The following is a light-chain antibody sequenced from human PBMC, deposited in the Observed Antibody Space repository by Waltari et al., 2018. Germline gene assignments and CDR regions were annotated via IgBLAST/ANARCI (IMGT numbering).Light chain of an antibody. Sequence: SSELTQDPAVSVALGQTVRITCQGDSLRSCYATWYQQKAGQGPILVMYGKNNRPSGIPDRFPGSRSGNTASLTITGAQAEDEADYYCHCRDTSGTHWVFGGGTKLTVL. J-gene: IGLJ3*02. V-gene: IGLV3-19*01. CDR1: SLRSCY. CDR3: HCRDTSGTHWV. CDR2: GKN.